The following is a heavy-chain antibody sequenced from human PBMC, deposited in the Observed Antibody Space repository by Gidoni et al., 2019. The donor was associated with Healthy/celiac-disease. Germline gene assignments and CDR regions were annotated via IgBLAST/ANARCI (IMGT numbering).Heavy chain of an antibody. CDR3: ARGLGRTYYDILTGKWGYYYGMDV. V-gene: IGHV4-34*01. J-gene: IGHJ6*02. D-gene: IGHD3-9*01. CDR1: GGSFSGYY. CDR2: INHSGST. Sequence: QVQLQQWGAGLLKTSETLYLPCAVYGGSFSGYYWSWIRQPPGKGLEWIGEINHSGSTNYNPSLKSRVTISVDTSKNQFSLKLSSVTAADTAVYYCARGLGRTYYDILTGKWGYYYGMDVWGQGTTVTVSS.